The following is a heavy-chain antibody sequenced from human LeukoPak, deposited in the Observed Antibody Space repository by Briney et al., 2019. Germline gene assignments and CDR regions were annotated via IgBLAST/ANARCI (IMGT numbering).Heavy chain of an antibody. CDR3: ARHGLGSGWYYFDY. J-gene: IGHJ4*02. CDR1: GFIFKPAY. CDR2: IYYSGST. Sequence: PGGSLRLSCAGSGFIFKPAYINWVRQPPGKGLEWIGYIYYSGSTNYNPSLKSRVTISVDTSKNQFSLKLSSVTAADTAVYYCARHGLGSGWYYFDYWGQGTLVTVSS. D-gene: IGHD6-19*01. V-gene: IGHV4-59*08.